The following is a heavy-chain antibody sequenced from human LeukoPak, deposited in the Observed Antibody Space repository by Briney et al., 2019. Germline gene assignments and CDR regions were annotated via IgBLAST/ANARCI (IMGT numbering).Heavy chain of an antibody. V-gene: IGHV3-23*01. D-gene: IGHD2-15*01. Sequence: GGSLRLSCAASGLTFSNYAVTWVRQPPGKGLEWVSAITGSGGGTYYADSVKGRFTISRDNSKNTLYLQMNSLRAEDTAIYYCAKRIPSWYYVDYWGQGTLVTVSS. CDR2: ITGSGGGT. CDR1: GLTFSNYA. J-gene: IGHJ4*02. CDR3: AKRIPSWYYVDY.